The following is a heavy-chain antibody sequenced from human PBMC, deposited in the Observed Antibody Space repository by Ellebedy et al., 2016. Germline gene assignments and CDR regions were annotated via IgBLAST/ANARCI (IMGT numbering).Heavy chain of an antibody. Sequence: ASVKVSCXASGYTFSDYYVQWVRQAPGQGLEWIGWINPNSGGTSNAQKFQGRVAMTRDTSISTAYMELSRLTSDDTAVYYCARDALSGNYRALDYWGHGTLVTVSS. CDR2: INPNSGGT. CDR3: ARDALSGNYRALDY. J-gene: IGHJ4*01. CDR1: GYTFSDYY. D-gene: IGHD3-16*02. V-gene: IGHV1-2*02.